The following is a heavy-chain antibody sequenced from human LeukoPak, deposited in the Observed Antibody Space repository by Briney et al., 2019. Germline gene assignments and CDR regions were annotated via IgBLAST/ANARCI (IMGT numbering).Heavy chain of an antibody. V-gene: IGHV1-18*01. D-gene: IGHD2-15*01. CDR3: ARAPGSGEINFDY. Sequence: ASVKVSCKASGYTFTSYDISWVRQAPGQGLEWMGWISAYNGNTNYAQKFQGRVTITADKSTSTAYMDLSSLRSEDTAVYYCARAPGSGEINFDYWGQGTLVTVSS. CDR2: ISAYNGNT. J-gene: IGHJ4*02. CDR1: GYTFTSYD.